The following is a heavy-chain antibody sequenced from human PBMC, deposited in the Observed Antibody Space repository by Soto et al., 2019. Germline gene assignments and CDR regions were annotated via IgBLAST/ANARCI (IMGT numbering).Heavy chain of an antibody. J-gene: IGHJ4*02. D-gene: IGHD4-17*01. V-gene: IGHV3-7*03. CDR1: GFTFSSHW. CDR3: ARVVSGRDYGDSIDY. Sequence: PWVSLRLSCAASGFTFSSHWMHWVRQAPGKGLEWVAHIKEDGSEKYYADSVQGRFPTSRDNAKNSLYLQMNSLRAEDTAVYYCARVVSGRDYGDSIDYWGQGTLVTVSS. CDR2: IKEDGSEK.